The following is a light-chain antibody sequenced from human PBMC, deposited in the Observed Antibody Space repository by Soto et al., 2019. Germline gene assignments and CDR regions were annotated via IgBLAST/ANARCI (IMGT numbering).Light chain of an antibody. CDR3: SSYSRSTTHVV. Sequence: QSVLTQPASVSGSPGRSVTISCPGTSSDIGGFNYVSWYQHLPGRAPKLIIYDVTNRPSGISYRFSASKSGGTASLTISGLQAEDEAYYYCSSYSRSTTHVVFGGGTKLTVL. CDR1: SSDIGGFNY. J-gene: IGLJ2*01. CDR2: DVT. V-gene: IGLV2-14*03.